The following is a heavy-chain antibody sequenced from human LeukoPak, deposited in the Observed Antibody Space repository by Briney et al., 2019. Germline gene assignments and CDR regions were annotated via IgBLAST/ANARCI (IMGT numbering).Heavy chain of an antibody. CDR1: GFTFSDYY. J-gene: IGHJ4*02. CDR3: ARKSYYDFWIGYYRYYFDY. CDR2: ISSSGSTI. D-gene: IGHD3-3*01. Sequence: PGGSLRLSCAASGFTFSDYYMSWIRQAPGKGLEWVSYISSSGSTIYYADSVKGRFTISRDNAKNSLYLQMNSLRAEDTAVYYCARKSYYDFWIGYYRYYFDYWGQGTLVTVSS. V-gene: IGHV3-11*01.